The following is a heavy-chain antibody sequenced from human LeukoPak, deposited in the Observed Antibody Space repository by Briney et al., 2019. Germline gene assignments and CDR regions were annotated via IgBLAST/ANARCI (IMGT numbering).Heavy chain of an antibody. D-gene: IGHD3-22*01. V-gene: IGHV4-59*01. J-gene: IGHJ6*04. CDR2: IYYSGST. Sequence: SETLSLTCTVSGGSISSYYWSWTRQPPGKGLEWIGYIYYSGSTNYNPSLKSRVTISVDTSKNQFSLKLSSVTAADTAVYYCARAITMTLMDVWGKGTTVTVSS. CDR3: ARAITMTLMDV. CDR1: GGSISSYY.